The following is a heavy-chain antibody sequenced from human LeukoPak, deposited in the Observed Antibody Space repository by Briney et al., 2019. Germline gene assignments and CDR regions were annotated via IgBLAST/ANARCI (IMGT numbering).Heavy chain of an antibody. CDR3: ARGGKYHRIPPRFDY. CDR2: INHSGST. Sequence: SETLSLTCAVYGVSFSGYYWSWLRQPPGKGLEWVGEINHSGSTNYNPSLKSRVTISVDTSKNQFSLKLSSVTAADTAVYYCARGGKYHRIPPRFDYWGQGTLVTVSS. J-gene: IGHJ4*02. D-gene: IGHD2-21*01. CDR1: GVSFSGYY. V-gene: IGHV4-34*01.